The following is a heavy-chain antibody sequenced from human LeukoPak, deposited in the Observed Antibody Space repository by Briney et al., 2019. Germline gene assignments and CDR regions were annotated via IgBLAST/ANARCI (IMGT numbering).Heavy chain of an antibody. CDR1: GFIFEDYA. J-gene: IGHJ4*02. D-gene: IGHD3-3*01. CDR3: VRGGGSIFGVVVGLTRYLHY. Sequence: PGGSLRLSCAASGFIFEDYAMHWVRQRPGKGLEWVSGISWNSGSTGYADSVKGRFTISRDNAKNSLYLQMNSLRAEDMALYYCVRGGGSIFGVVVGLTRYLHYWGQGALVTVSS. CDR2: ISWNSGST. V-gene: IGHV3-9*03.